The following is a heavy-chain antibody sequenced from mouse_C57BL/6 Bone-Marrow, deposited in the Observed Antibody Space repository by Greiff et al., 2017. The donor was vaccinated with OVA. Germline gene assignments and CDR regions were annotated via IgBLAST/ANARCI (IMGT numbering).Heavy chain of an antibody. J-gene: IGHJ2*01. D-gene: IGHD1-1*01. CDR2: IHPNSGST. Sequence: QVQLQQPGAELVKPGASVKLSCKASGYTFTSYWMHWVKQRPGQGLEWIGMIHPNSGSTNYNEKFKSKATLTVDKSSSTAYMQLSSLTSEDSAVYYCAHYYGSSLDYFDYWGQGTTLTVSS. V-gene: IGHV1-64*01. CDR1: GYTFTSYW. CDR3: AHYYGSSLDYFDY.